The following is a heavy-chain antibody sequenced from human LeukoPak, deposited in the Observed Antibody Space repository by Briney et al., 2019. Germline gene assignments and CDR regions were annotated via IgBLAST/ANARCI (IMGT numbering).Heavy chain of an antibody. Sequence: SETLSLTCTVSGGSISSSSYYWGWIRQPPGKGLEWIGSIYYSGSTYYNPSLKSRFTISVDTSKNQFSLKLSSVTAADTAVYYCASAGEVDFWSGYYTLSYYYYGMDVWGQGTTVTVSS. D-gene: IGHD3-3*01. J-gene: IGHJ6*02. V-gene: IGHV4-39*01. CDR1: GGSISSSSYY. CDR3: ASAGEVDFWSGYYTLSYYYYGMDV. CDR2: IYYSGST.